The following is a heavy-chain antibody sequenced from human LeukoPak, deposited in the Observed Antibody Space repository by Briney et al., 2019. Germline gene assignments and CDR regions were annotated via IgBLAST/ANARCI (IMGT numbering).Heavy chain of an antibody. CDR1: GYTFTGYY. V-gene: IGHV1-2*02. J-gene: IGHJ4*02. D-gene: IGHD2-21*02. CDR3: ARDLSIVVVTATLNY. Sequence: ASVKVSCKASGYTFTGYYMHWVRQAPGQGLEWMGGINPNSGGTNYAQKFHGRVTTTRDTSISTAYMELSRLRPDDTAVYYCARDLSIVVVTATLNYWGQGTLVTVSS. CDR2: INPNSGGT.